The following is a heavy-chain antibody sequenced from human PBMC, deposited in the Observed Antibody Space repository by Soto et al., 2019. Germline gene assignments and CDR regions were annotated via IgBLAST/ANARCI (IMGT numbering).Heavy chain of an antibody. CDR1: GFSLSTSGVG. Sequence: SGPTLVNPTHTLTLTCTFSGFSLSTSGVGVGWIRQPPGKALEWLALIYWNDDKRYSPSLKSRLTITKDTSKNQVVLTMTNMEPVDTYTYYCAHSLDTATVGNAFDIWGQGTMVAVSS. D-gene: IGHD5-18*01. CDR3: AHSLDTATVGNAFDI. J-gene: IGHJ3*02. V-gene: IGHV2-5*01. CDR2: IYWNDDK.